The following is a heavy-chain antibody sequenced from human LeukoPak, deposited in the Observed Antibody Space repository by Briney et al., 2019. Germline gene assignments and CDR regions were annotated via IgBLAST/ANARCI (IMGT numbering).Heavy chain of an antibody. Sequence: ASVKVSCKASGYTFTSYDINWVRQATGQGLEWMGWINPNSGGTNYAQKFQGRVTMTRDTSISTAYMELSRLRSDDTAVYYCATSYNWNDVYSAFDIWGQGTMVTVSS. CDR2: INPNSGGT. J-gene: IGHJ3*02. CDR1: GYTFTSYD. V-gene: IGHV1-2*02. CDR3: ATSYNWNDVYSAFDI. D-gene: IGHD1-1*01.